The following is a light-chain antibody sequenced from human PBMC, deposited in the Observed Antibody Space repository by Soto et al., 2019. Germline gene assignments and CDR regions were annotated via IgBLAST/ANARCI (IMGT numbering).Light chain of an antibody. CDR2: KDN. CDR1: MSNIGRNT. CDR3: QSYDTSFGGVV. J-gene: IGLJ3*02. V-gene: IGLV1-44*01. Sequence: QSVLTQPPSTSGAPGQRVTIYCSGSMSNIGRNTVNWYQQLPGTAPKVLMYKDNQRPSGVPDRFSGSKSGTSASLAISGLQSEDEATYYCQSYDTSFGGVVFGGGTKLTVL.